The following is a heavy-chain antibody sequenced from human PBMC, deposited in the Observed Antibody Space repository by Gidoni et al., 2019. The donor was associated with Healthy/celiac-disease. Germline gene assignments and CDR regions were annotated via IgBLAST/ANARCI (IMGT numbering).Heavy chain of an antibody. Sequence: EVQLVESGGGVVQPGGSRRRSGAAAGFTFSRYWMSGVRSAPGKGLEWVANIKQDGSQKYHVDSVKCRSTISRDNAKNSLYLQMNSLRAEDTAVYYCATCSSGWRWDGWGHGTLVTVSS. CDR1: GFTFSRYW. CDR3: ATCSSGWRWDG. CDR2: IKQDGSQK. D-gene: IGHD6-19*01. J-gene: IGHJ4*01. V-gene: IGHV3-7*01.